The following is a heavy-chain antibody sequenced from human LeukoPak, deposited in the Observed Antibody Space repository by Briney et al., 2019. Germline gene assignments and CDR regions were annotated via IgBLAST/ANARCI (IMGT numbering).Heavy chain of an antibody. D-gene: IGHD2-21*02. V-gene: IGHV3-20*04. CDR3: ARSFSGAYCGGDCYPLPGYFDY. CDR1: GFTFDDYG. Sequence: GGSLRLSCAASGFTFDDYGMNWVLQAPGKGLEWASSIDWDGGNTGNADSVKGRFTISRDNAKNSLYLQMNSLRAEDTALYYCARSFSGAYCGGDCYPLPGYFDYWGQGTLVTVFS. CDR2: IDWDGGNT. J-gene: IGHJ4*02.